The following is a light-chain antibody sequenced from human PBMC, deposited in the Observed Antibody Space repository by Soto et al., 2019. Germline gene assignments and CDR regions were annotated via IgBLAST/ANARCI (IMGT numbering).Light chain of an antibody. CDR2: DND. Sequence: QSVLTQPPSVSAAPGQKVTISCSGSITSIGHNSVSWYQQLPGAAPKLLIYDNDKRPSGISARFSGSKSGTSASLGVTGLQTVDEADYYCETWDSGLSAVVFGGGTKVTVL. J-gene: IGLJ3*02. V-gene: IGLV1-51*01. CDR3: ETWDSGLSAVV. CDR1: ITSIGHNS.